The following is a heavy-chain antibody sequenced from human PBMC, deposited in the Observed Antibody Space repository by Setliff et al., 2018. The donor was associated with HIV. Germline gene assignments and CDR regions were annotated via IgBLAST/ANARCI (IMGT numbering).Heavy chain of an antibody. D-gene: IGHD3-10*01. CDR3: ARLAEDYYDSGTWEVDY. V-gene: IGHV1-18*01. CDR2: ISAYNGNT. J-gene: IGHJ4*01. Sequence: ASVKVSCKASGYTFTSYGISWVRQAPGQGLEWMGWISAYNGNTNYAQKFRGRVTMTTDTSTSTAYMELRSLKSDDTAVYYCARLAEDYYDSGTWEVDYCAHGTLVTVSS. CDR1: GYTFTSYG.